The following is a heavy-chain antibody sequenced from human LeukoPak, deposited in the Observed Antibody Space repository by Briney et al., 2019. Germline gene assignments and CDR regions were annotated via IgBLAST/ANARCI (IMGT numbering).Heavy chain of an antibody. CDR2: ISYDGSNK. D-gene: IGHD2-15*01. V-gene: IGHV3-30*04. J-gene: IGHJ4*02. CDR3: AKYQCSGSACYPKEFDY. CDR1: GFTFSSYA. Sequence: GRSLRLSCAASGFTFSSYAMHWVRQAPGKGLEWVAVISYDGSNKYYADSVKGRFTISRDNSKNTLYLQMNSLRADDTAVYYCAKYQCSGSACYPKEFDYWGQGTLVTVSS.